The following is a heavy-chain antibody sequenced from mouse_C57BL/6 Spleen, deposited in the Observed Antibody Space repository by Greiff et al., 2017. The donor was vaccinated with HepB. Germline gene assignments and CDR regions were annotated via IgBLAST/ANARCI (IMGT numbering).Heavy chain of an antibody. CDR3: AREGGFTTVVEEAY. Sequence: EVQLQQSGPVLVKPGASVKMSCKASGYTFTDYYMNWVKQSHGKSLEWIGVINPYNGGTSYNQKFKGKATLTVDKSSSTAYMELNSLTSEDSAVYSWAREGGFTTVVEEAYWGQGTLVTVSA. D-gene: IGHD1-1*01. CDR1: GYTFTDYY. CDR2: INPYNGGT. V-gene: IGHV1-19*01. J-gene: IGHJ3*01.